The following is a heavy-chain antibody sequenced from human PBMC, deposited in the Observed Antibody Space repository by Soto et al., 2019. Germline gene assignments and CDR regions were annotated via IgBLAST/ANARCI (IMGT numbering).Heavy chain of an antibody. CDR2: VYHTGDT. CDR1: GGTVASSHW. J-gene: IGHJ5*02. Sequence: RSLTCGVSGGTVASSHWWSWVRQSPGGGLEWIGNVYHTGDTNLNPSLQSRVTISVDKSNNQFSLRLNSLTAADTAVYSCAREIVTAGGNNYFDPWGPGTLVTVSS. CDR3: AREIVTAGGNNYFDP. V-gene: IGHV4-4*01. D-gene: IGHD2-21*02.